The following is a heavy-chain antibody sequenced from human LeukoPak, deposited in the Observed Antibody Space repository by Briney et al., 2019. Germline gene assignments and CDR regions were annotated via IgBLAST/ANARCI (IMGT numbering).Heavy chain of an antibody. J-gene: IGHJ4*01. Sequence: GGSLRLSCAASGFSFTGYAMSWARQPPGKGLEWVSAVSGHGDTTDYVDSVKGRFTISRDNSRNTVHLQIDSLRIEDTGVYYCARGSTAAAPGWVYWGHGTLVTVSS. CDR1: GFSFTGYA. D-gene: IGHD6-19*01. V-gene: IGHV3-23*01. CDR2: VSGHGDTT. CDR3: ARGSTAAAPGWVY.